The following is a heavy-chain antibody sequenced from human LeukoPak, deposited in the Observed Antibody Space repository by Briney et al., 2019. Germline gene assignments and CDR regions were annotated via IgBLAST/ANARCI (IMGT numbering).Heavy chain of an antibody. CDR1: GFTFSSYT. CDR2: ISDSGFFI. D-gene: IGHD2-21*01. V-gene: IGHV3-21*01. CDR3: ARLGCGGGNCPKAGRAVGGY. Sequence: GGSLRLSCTGSGFTFSSYTFTWVRQAPGKGLEWVSSISDSGFFIYYAASVTGRFTVSRDNARMSLYLQMDSLRAEDTAVYYCARLGCGGGNCPKAGRAVGGYWGQGTLVTVSS. J-gene: IGHJ4*02.